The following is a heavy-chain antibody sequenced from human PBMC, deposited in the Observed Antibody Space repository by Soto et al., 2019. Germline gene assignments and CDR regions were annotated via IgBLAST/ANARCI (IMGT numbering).Heavy chain of an antibody. CDR1: GGSILDSTYY. CDR3: ARQASGYYYGWFDP. J-gene: IGHJ5*02. V-gene: IGHV4-39*01. D-gene: IGHD3-22*01. Sequence: SETLSLTCTVSGGSILDSTYYWAWIRQSPGKGLEWIGTIFYSGGTFYTPSLKSRVTMSVDTSNNQFSLKLSPVTAADTAVYYCARQASGYYYGWFDPWGQGTLVTVSS. CDR2: IFYSGGT.